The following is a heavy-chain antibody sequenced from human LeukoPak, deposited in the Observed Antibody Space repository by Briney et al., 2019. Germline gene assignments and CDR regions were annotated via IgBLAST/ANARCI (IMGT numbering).Heavy chain of an antibody. CDR1: GGSISSYY. J-gene: IGHJ4*02. Sequence: SETLSLTCTVSGGSISSYYWSWIRQPPGKGLEWIGYIYYGGSTYSNPSLKGRVTISADTSKNQFSLKLASMTAADTAVYYCARSSVSGTYSGGYWGQGILVTVSS. D-gene: IGHD3-10*01. V-gene: IGHV4-59*08. CDR3: ARSSVSGTYSGGY. CDR2: IYYGGST.